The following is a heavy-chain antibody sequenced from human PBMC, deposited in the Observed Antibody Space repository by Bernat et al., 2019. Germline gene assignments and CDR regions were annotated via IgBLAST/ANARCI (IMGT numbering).Heavy chain of an antibody. CDR2: IWYDGSNK. V-gene: IGHV3-33*01. Sequence: VQLVESGGGVVQPGRSLRLSCAASGFTFSSYGMHWVHQAPGKGLEWVAVIWYDGSNKYYADSVKGRFTISRDNSKNTLYLQMNSLRAEDTAVYYCARDRDIVATSSYYYYYGMDVWGQGTTVTVSS. D-gene: IGHD5-12*01. J-gene: IGHJ6*02. CDR3: ARDRDIVATSSYYYYYGMDV. CDR1: GFTFSSYG.